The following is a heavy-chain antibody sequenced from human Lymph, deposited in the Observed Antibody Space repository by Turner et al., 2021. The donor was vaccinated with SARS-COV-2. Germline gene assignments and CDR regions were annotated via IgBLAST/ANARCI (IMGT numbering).Heavy chain of an antibody. V-gene: IGHV1-69*10. CDR2: IIHSLAIA. D-gene: IGHD2-2*01. Sequence: QLQLVQSGAAVKKPGSSVKVSCQASGGIFSSYAITWVRHAPGQGPEGMGGIIHSLAIANDAQKYQGRVTITEDKTTSTSYMKLSSLRAEDTAYYYGAGDSADCSSTSCYDPWGQGTLVTVSS. J-gene: IGHJ5*02. CDR3: AGDSADCSSTSCYDP. CDR1: GGIFSSYA.